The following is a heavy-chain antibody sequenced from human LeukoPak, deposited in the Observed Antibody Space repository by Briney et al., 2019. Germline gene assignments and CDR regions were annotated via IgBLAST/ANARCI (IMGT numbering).Heavy chain of an antibody. J-gene: IGHJ4*02. CDR2: IYHSGST. D-gene: IGHD4-23*01. V-gene: IGHV4-30-2*01. Sequence: SETLSLTCAVSGGSISSCGYSWSWIRQPPGKGLEWIGYIYHSGSTYYNPSLKSRVTISVDRSKNQFSLKLSSVTAADTAVYYCARSTAVTGPFDYWGQGTLVTVSS. CDR3: ARSTAVTGPFDY. CDR1: GGSISSCGYS.